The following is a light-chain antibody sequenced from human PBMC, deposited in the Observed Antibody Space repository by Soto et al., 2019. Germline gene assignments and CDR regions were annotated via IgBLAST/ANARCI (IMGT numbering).Light chain of an antibody. V-gene: IGLV2-14*01. CDR2: EVN. Sequence: QSVLTQPDSVSGSPGQSITISCTGTSXDIGYYDYVSWYQHHSGKAPKLIIYEVNNRPSGVSNRFSGSKSVNTASLTISGLQAEDEADYYCSSHSSSSAYYVFGTGTKVTVL. J-gene: IGLJ1*01. CDR1: SXDIGYYDY. CDR3: SSHSSSSAYYV.